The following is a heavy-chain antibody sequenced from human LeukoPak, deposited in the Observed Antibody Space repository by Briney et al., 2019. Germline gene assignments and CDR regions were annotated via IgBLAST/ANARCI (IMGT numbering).Heavy chain of an antibody. CDR3: ARGSSSWFFYFDY. Sequence: PGGSLRLSCAASGFTFSSYSMNWVRQAPGKGPEWVSSISSSSSYIYYADSVKGRFTISRDNAKNSLYLQMNSLRAEDTAVYYCARGSSSWFFYFDYWGQGTLVTVSS. J-gene: IGHJ4*02. D-gene: IGHD6-13*01. V-gene: IGHV3-21*01. CDR1: GFTFSSYS. CDR2: ISSSSSYI.